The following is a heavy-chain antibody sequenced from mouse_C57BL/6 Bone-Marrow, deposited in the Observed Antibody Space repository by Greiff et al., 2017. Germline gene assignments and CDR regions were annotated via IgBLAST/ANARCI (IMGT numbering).Heavy chain of an antibody. D-gene: IGHD2-3*01. CDR2: ISSGGDYI. Sequence: LQQSGEGLVKPGGSLKLSCAASGFTFSSYAMSWVRQTPEKRLEWVAYISSGGDYIYYADTVKGRFTISRDNARNTLYLQMSSLKSEDTAMYYCTRDDGYWDYWGQGTTLTVSS. J-gene: IGHJ2*01. CDR3: TRDDGYWDY. V-gene: IGHV5-9-1*02. CDR1: GFTFSSYA.